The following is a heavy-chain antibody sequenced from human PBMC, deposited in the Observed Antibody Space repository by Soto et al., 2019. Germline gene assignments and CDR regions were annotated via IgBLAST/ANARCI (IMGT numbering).Heavy chain of an antibody. V-gene: IGHV2-5*02. CDR1: GFSLDTSGVG. CDR2: ICWDDDR. CDR3: AQCGGYIPLFQF. D-gene: IGHD5-12*01. J-gene: IGHJ6*02. Sequence: QITLKESGPALVQPTQTLTLTCSFSGFSLDTSGVGVGWIRQPPGKALEWLAFICWDDDRRYSPSLESRLTTSKDTSKNEVVLSITNMDPVDTGTYYCAQCGGYIPLFQFWGQGTTVSVPS.